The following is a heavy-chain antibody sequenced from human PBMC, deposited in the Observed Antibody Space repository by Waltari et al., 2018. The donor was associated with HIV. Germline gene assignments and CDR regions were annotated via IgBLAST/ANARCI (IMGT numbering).Heavy chain of an antibody. CDR1: GGSISSSY. Sequence: QVQLQESGPGLVKLSETLSLTCTVSGGSISSSYWSWIRQPPGKGLEWIGYIYYSGSTNYNPSLKSRVTISVDTSKNQFSLKLSSVTAADTAVYYCARVPPGYSSSWYYFDYWGQGTLVTVSS. CDR3: ARVPPGYSSSWYYFDY. J-gene: IGHJ4*02. D-gene: IGHD6-13*01. V-gene: IGHV4-59*01. CDR2: IYYSGST.